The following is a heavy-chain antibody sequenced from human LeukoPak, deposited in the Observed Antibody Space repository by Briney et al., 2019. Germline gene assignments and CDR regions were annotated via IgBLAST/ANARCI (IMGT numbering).Heavy chain of an antibody. J-gene: IGHJ6*02. CDR2: ISGNGFTT. CDR1: GFAFGSYA. V-gene: IGHV3-23*01. CDR3: ARDPGSINGLDA. D-gene: IGHD2/OR15-2a*01. Sequence: GGSLRLSCAASGFAFGSYAMCWVRQAPGKGLEWVSVISGNGFTTYYADSVKGRFTISRDNSKNTLYLQMNSLRVEDTALYYCARDPGSINGLDAWGQGTTVTVSS.